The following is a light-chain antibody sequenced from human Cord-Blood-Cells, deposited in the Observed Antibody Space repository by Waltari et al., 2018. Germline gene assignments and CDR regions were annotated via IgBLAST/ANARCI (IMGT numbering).Light chain of an antibody. CDR3: AAWDDSLNGWV. CDR1: SSNIRRNP. V-gene: IGLV1-44*01. J-gene: IGLJ3*02. CDR2: SKN. Sequence: QSVLTQPPSASGTPGHRVTISCSGSSSNIRRNPVNWYQQLPGTAPKLLIYSKNQRPSGVPDRFSGSKSGTSASLAISGLQSEDEADYYCAAWDDSLNGWVFGGGTKLTVL.